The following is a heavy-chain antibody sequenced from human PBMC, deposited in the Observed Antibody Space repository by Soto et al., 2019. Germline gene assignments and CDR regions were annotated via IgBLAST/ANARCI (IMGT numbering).Heavy chain of an antibody. CDR2: INPSGGST. Sequence: ASVKVSCKASGYTFTSYYMHWVRQAPGQGLEGMGIINPSGGSTSYAQKFQGRVTMTRDTSTSTVYMELSSLRSEDTAVYYCARIKHYYDSSGYYTTPFDYWGQGTLVTVSS. CDR3: ARIKHYYDSSGYYTTPFDY. CDR1: GYTFTSYY. D-gene: IGHD3-22*01. V-gene: IGHV1-46*01. J-gene: IGHJ4*02.